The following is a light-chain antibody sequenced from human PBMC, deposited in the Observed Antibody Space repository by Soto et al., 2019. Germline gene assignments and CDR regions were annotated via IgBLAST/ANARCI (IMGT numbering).Light chain of an antibody. CDR3: QQSYSTPWR. Sequence: DIQMTQSPSSLSASVGDRVTITCRASQSISSYLNWYQQKPGRAPKLLIYAASSLQSGVSSRFSGSGSGTDFTLTISSLQPEDFATYYCQQSYSTPWRFGQGTKVDIK. CDR2: AAS. J-gene: IGKJ1*01. V-gene: IGKV1-39*01. CDR1: QSISSY.